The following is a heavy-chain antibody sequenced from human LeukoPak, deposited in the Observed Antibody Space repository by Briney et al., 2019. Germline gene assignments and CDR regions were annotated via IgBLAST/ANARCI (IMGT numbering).Heavy chain of an antibody. Sequence: ASVKVSCKAAGYTFTSYDINWVRQAPGQGLEYMGWINTYNGHTNYAQKLQGRVTVTTDTSTSTAYLELRSLRSDDTAVYYCARDGPRGYFQHWGQGTLITVSS. D-gene: IGHD1-14*01. V-gene: IGHV1-18*01. CDR3: ARDGPRGYFQH. CDR2: INTYNGHT. CDR1: GYTFTSYD. J-gene: IGHJ1*01.